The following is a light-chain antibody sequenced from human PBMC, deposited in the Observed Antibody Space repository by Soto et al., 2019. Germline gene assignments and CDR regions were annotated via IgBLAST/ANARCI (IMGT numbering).Light chain of an antibody. CDR2: GAS. V-gene: IGKV3-11*01. Sequence: EIVMTQSPTPLSVSPGDGATLSFRASQSVSSNLAWYQQKPGQAPRLLIYGASTRATGVPARFSGSGSGTDFTLTISSLEPEDFAVYYCHQRSNWPPDTFGQGTRLEIK. CDR1: QSVSSN. CDR3: HQRSNWPPDT. J-gene: IGKJ5*01.